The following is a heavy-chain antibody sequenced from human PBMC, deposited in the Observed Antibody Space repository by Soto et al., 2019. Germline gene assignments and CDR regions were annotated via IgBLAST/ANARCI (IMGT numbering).Heavy chain of an antibody. V-gene: IGHV3-30-3*01. CDR3: ARGVGELLSNPFDY. Sequence: QVQLVESGGGVVQPGRSLRLSCAASGFTFSSYAMHWVRQAPGKGLEWVAVISYDGSNKYYADSVKGRFTISRDNSKNTLYLKMNSLRAEDTAVYYCARGVGELLSNPFDYWGQGTLVTVSS. J-gene: IGHJ4*02. CDR1: GFTFSSYA. D-gene: IGHD1-26*01. CDR2: ISYDGSNK.